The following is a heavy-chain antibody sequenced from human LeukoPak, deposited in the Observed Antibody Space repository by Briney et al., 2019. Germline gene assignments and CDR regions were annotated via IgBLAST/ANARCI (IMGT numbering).Heavy chain of an antibody. CDR1: GGSISSSSYY. CDR3: ARHGLSGVSLRINWFDP. J-gene: IGHJ5*02. CDR2: ISYSGST. V-gene: IGHV4-39*01. D-gene: IGHD1-26*01. Sequence: SETLSLTCTVSGGSISSSSYYWGWIRQAPGKGLEWIGGISYSGSTYYNPSLKSRVTIYVDTSKNQFSLKLSSVTAADTAVYYCARHGLSGVSLRINWFDPWGRGTLVTVSS.